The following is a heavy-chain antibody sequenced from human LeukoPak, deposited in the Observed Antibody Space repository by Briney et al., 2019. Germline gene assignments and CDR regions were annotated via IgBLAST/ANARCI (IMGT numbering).Heavy chain of an antibody. CDR2: IYTSGST. CDR1: GGSISSYY. D-gene: IGHD3-22*01. Sequence: SETLXXTCTVSGGSISSYYWSWIRQPAGKGLEWIGRIYTSGSTNYNPSLKSRVTISVDTSKNQFSLKLSSVTAADTAVYFCXXXXXXXDXSXXXDIWGQGTXVTVSS. CDR3: XXXXXXXDXSXXXDI. J-gene: IGHJ3*02. V-gene: IGHV4-4*07.